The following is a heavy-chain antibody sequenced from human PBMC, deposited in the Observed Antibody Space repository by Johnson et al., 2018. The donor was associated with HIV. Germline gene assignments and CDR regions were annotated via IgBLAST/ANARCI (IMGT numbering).Heavy chain of an antibody. D-gene: IGHD3-9*01. J-gene: IGHJ3*02. CDR2: IRYDGSNK. CDR3: ARRPNHDILTGKGGAFDI. V-gene: IGHV3-30*02. Sequence: QVQLLESGGGVVQPGGSLRLSCAASGFTFSSYGIHWVRQAPGKGLEWVSFIRYDGSNKYYADSVKGRFTISRDKAKNSLYLQMNSLRAEDTALYYCARRPNHDILTGKGGAFDIWGQGTMVTVSS. CDR1: GFTFSSYG.